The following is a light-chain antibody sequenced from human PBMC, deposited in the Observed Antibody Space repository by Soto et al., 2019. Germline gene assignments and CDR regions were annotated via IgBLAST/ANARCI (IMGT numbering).Light chain of an antibody. CDR2: GAS. Sequence: EIGMTQSAATLSVSPGERATLSCRASQSVSSSLAWYQQKPGQAPRLLLYGASTRATGIPARFSGSGSGTEFTLTISSLQPEDFATYHCQQLDSYPPTSGGGTKVDIK. CDR3: QQLDSYPPT. J-gene: IGKJ4*01. V-gene: IGKV3-15*01. CDR1: QSVSSS.